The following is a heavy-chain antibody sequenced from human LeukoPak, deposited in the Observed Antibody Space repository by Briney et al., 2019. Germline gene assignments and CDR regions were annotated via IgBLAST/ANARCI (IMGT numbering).Heavy chain of an antibody. CDR3: ARQTAMGRSGDY. Sequence: GESLKISCKASGYSFTSYWIGWVRQVPGKGLGWMGIIEPSDSETRCTPSFQGQVTISVDKSLTTAYLQWNILKASDTAMYYCARQTAMGRSGDYWGQGTLVTVSS. CDR1: GYSFTSYW. V-gene: IGHV5-51*01. J-gene: IGHJ4*02. CDR2: IEPSDSET. D-gene: IGHD5-18*01.